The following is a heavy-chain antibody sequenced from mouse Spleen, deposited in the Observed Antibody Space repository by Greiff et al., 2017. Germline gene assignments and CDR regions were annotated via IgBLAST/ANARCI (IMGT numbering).Heavy chain of an antibody. CDR1: GYTFTDYY. V-gene: IGHV1-26*01. D-gene: IGHD1-1*02. J-gene: IGHJ2*01. CDR2: INPNNGGT. Sequence: EVQLQQSGPELVKPGASVKISCKASGYTFTDYYMNWVKQSHGKSLEWIGDINPNNGGTSYNQKFKGKATLTVDKSSSTAYMELRSLTSEDSAVYYCALWYLDYWGQGTTLTVSS. CDR3: ALWYLDY.